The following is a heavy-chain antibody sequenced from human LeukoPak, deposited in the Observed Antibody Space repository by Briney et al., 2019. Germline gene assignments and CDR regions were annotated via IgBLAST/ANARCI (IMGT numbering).Heavy chain of an antibody. CDR3: ARVHSSLRYFDWLYPGGGYFDY. V-gene: IGHV1-46*03. CDR1: GYTFTSYY. D-gene: IGHD3-9*01. J-gene: IGHJ4*02. Sequence: ASVKVSCKASGYTFTSYYMHWLRQAPAQGLEWMGIINPSGGSTSYAQKFQGRVTMTRDTSTSTVYMELSGLRSEDTAVYYCARVHSSLRYFDWLYPGGGYFDYWGQGTLVTVSS. CDR2: INPSGGST.